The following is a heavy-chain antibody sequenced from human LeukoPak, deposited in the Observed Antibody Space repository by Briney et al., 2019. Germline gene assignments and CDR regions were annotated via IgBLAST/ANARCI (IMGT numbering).Heavy chain of an antibody. CDR1: GFTFSSYA. CDR3: ANDLPGRVWFDF. D-gene: IGHD3-16*01. Sequence: AGGSLRLSCAASGFTFSSYAMSWVRQAPGKGLEWVSSISGSGHNTYYADSVKGRFTVSRDNSKNTLYLQMNSLRVEDTAVYRCANDLPGRVWFDFWGQGTLVTVSS. V-gene: IGHV3-23*01. J-gene: IGHJ4*02. CDR2: ISGSGHNT.